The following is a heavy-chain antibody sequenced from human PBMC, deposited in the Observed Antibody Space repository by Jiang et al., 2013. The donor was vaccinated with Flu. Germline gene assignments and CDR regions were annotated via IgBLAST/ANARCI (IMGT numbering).Heavy chain of an antibody. V-gene: IGHV3-74*01. CDR2: LLLTGRST. CDR1: GFTFNTTG. J-gene: IGHJ6*02. Sequence: RLSCAASGFTFNTTGCTGSAKLQGRGWYGSHVLLLTGRSTSYSDSVKGRFTISRDNAKNTLYLQMNSLRAEDTAVYYCARDLAYYSRYNYYGLDVWGQGTTVTVSS. D-gene: IGHD4-11*01. CDR3: ARDLAYYSRYNYYGLDV.